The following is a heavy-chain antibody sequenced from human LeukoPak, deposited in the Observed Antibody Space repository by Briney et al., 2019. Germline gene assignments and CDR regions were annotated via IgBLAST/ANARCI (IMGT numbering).Heavy chain of an antibody. D-gene: IGHD6-6*01. Sequence: GGSLRLSCAASGFTFSSYGMHWVRQAPGKGLEWVAFIRYDGSNKYYADSVKGRFTISRDNSKNTLYLQMNSLRAEDTAVYHCARGHSSIAALRGFDYWGQGTLVTVSS. J-gene: IGHJ4*02. V-gene: IGHV3-30*02. CDR3: ARGHSSIAALRGFDY. CDR1: GFTFSSYG. CDR2: IRYDGSNK.